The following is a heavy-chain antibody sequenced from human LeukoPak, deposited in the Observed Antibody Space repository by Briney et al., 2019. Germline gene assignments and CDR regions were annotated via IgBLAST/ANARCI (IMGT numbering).Heavy chain of an antibody. V-gene: IGHV4-39*07. J-gene: IGHJ4*02. Sequence: SETLSLTCTVSGGSVSSGSYYWGWIRQPPGKGLEWIGNIYYSGSTYYNPSLKSRFTISVETSKNQFSLKLSSVAAADTAVCYCARDGRFPPEVLPRYFDYWGQGTLVTVSS. CDR1: GGSVSSGSYY. D-gene: IGHD1-26*01. CDR2: IYYSGST. CDR3: ARDGRFPPEVLPRYFDY.